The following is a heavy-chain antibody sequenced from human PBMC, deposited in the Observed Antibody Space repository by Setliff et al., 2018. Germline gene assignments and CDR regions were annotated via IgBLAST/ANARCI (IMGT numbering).Heavy chain of an antibody. D-gene: IGHD3-22*01. V-gene: IGHV4-31*03. Sequence: TLSLTCTVSGGSISSGGYYWSWIRQHPGKGLEWIGYIYYSGSTYYNPSLKSRVTISLDTSKNQFSLNLSSVTAADTAVYYCARAHTWSLPNDNSGYPGWFDPWGQGTLVTVSS. CDR2: IYYSGST. CDR1: GGSISSGGYY. CDR3: ARAHTWSLPNDNSGYPGWFDP. J-gene: IGHJ5*02.